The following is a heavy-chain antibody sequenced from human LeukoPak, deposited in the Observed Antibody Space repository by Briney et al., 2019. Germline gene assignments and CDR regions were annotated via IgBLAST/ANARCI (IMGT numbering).Heavy chain of an antibody. D-gene: IGHD5-18*01. CDR3: SRGPIELWFYYGMDV. J-gene: IGHJ6*02. CDR2: IRSKTYRGTR. Sequence: GVSLRLSCTASGFTFCDHAMIWVRQATGKGRECVGFIRSKTYRGTREYAASVKGKFNISRDDSKGIAYLQMNSLEIEDTAVYYCSRGPIELWFYYGMDVWGQGTTVTVSS. V-gene: IGHV3-49*04. CDR1: GFTFCDHA.